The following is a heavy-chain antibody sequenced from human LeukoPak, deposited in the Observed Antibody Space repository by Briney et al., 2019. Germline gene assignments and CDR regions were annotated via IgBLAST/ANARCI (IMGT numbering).Heavy chain of an antibody. D-gene: IGHD2/OR15-2a*01. CDR1: GFTFSSYS. CDR2: ISSSSSYI. V-gene: IGHV3-21*01. CDR3: ARGEYLANGMEY. Sequence: GGSLRLSCAASGFTFSSYSMNWVRQAPGKGLEWVSSISSSSSYIYYADSVKGRFTISRDNAKNSLYLQMNSLRAEDTAVYYCARGEYLANGMEYWGQGTLVTVSS. J-gene: IGHJ4*02.